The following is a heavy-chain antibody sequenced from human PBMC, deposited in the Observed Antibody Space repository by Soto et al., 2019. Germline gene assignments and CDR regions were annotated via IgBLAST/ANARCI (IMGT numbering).Heavy chain of an antibody. CDR1: GGSISSSSYY. J-gene: IGHJ5*02. D-gene: IGHD3-3*01. V-gene: IGHV4-39*01. CDR2: IYYSGST. CDR3: ARTTYDFWSGYPRNWFDP. Sequence: PSETLYLTCTVSGGSISSSSYYWGWIRQPPGKGLEWIGSIYYSGSTYYNPSLKSRVTISVDTSKNQFSLKLSSVTAADTAVYYCARTTYDFWSGYPRNWFDPWGQGTLVTVSS.